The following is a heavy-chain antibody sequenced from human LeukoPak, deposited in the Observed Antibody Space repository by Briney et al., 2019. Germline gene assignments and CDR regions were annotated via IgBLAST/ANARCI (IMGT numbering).Heavy chain of an antibody. CDR3: ARGSGWYSDYFDY. CDR2: TYYRSKWYN. V-gene: IGHV6-1*01. J-gene: IGHJ4*02. CDR1: GDSVSSNSVV. Sequence: SQTLSLTCVISGDSVSSNSVVWNWIRQSPSRGREWLGRTYYRSKWYNDYAVSVKSRITINPDTSKNQFSLQLNSVTPEDTAVYYCARGSGWYSDYFDYWGQGTLVTVSS. D-gene: IGHD6-19*01.